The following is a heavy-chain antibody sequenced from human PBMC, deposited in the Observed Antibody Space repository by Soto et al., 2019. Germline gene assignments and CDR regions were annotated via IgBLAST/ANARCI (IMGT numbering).Heavy chain of an antibody. Sequence: SETLSLTCTVSGGSISSGGYYWSWIRQHPGKGLEWIGYIYYSGSTYYNPSLKSRVTISVDTSKNQFSLKLSSVTAADTAVYYCARAPPRGYSPEGDAFDIWGQGTMVTVSS. V-gene: IGHV4-31*03. J-gene: IGHJ3*02. CDR1: GGSISSGGYY. CDR2: IYYSGST. D-gene: IGHD5-18*01. CDR3: ARAPPRGYSPEGDAFDI.